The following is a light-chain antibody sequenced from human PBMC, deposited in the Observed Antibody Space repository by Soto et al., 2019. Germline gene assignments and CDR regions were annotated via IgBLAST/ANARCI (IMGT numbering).Light chain of an antibody. CDR1: DNIAPW. J-gene: IGKJ1*01. Sequence: IQMTQSPSTLSASVGDRVAITCRASDNIAPWVAWYQQKPGKAPKLLIYAASSLQSGVPSRFSGSGSGTDFTLTISSLQPEDFATYYCLQDYNYPWTFGQGTKVDIK. CDR3: LQDYNYPWT. V-gene: IGKV1-6*02. CDR2: AAS.